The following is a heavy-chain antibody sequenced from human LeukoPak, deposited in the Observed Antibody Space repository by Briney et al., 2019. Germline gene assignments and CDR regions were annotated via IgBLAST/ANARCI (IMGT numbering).Heavy chain of an antibody. J-gene: IGHJ4*02. CDR2: IYYSGST. D-gene: IGHD3-10*01. Sequence: KTGGTLRLTCTASGCTISSYDMSWVRQAPGKGLEWIGYIYYSGSTNYNPSLKSRVTISVDTSKNQFSLKLSSVTAADTAVYYCARVVRGSGSYYPDYWGQGTLVTVSS. CDR3: ARVVRGSGSYYPDY. CDR1: GCTISSYD. V-gene: IGHV4-59*12.